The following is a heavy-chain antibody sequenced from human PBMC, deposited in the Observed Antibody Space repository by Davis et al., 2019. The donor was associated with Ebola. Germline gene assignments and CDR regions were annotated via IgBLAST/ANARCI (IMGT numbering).Heavy chain of an antibody. V-gene: IGHV3-23*01. Sequence: GESLKISCAASGFTFSSYGMHWVRQAPGKGLEWVSGISGSGGSTYYADSVKGRFTISRDNSKNTLYLQMNSLRAEDTAVYYCAKGTTVTLYWYFDLWGRGTLVTVSS. CDR3: AKGTTVTLYWYFDL. J-gene: IGHJ2*01. CDR1: GFTFSSYG. D-gene: IGHD4-17*01. CDR2: ISGSGGST.